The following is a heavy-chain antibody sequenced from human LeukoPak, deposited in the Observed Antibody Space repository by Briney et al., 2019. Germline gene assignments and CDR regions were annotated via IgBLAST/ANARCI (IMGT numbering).Heavy chain of an antibody. CDR2: FIPAGDR. Sequence: GGSLRLSCAASGFTFSSHDMHWVRQAAGKGLEWVSGFIPAGDRYYAESVKGRFTISRDNAKSSLYLQMNSLRVGDTAIYYCVRGGVWRISSNWLESWSQGILVTVSS. D-gene: IGHD1-1*01. V-gene: IGHV3-13*04. CDR1: GFTFSSHD. CDR3: VRGGVWRISSNWLES. J-gene: IGHJ5*01.